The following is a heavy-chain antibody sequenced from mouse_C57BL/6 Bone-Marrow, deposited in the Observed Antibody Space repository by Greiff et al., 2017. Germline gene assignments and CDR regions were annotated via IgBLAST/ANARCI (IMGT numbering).Heavy chain of an antibody. CDR3: TRGGRGYAMDY. J-gene: IGHJ4*01. CDR2: IDPETGGT. CDR1: GYTFTDYE. Sequence: QVQLKQSGAELVRPGASVTLSCKASGYTFTDYEMHWVKQTPVDGLEWIGAIDPETGGTAYNQTFKGKAILTADKSSSTAYMELRILTSEYSAVYYCTRGGRGYAMDYWGQGTSVTVSS. V-gene: IGHV1-15*01.